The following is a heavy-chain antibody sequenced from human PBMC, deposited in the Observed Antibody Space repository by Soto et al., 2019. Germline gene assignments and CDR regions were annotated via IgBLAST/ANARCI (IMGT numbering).Heavy chain of an antibody. V-gene: IGHV3-49*05. J-gene: IGHJ6*01. CDR1: GFAFGDFA. Sequence: EVQLVESGGGLVKPGWSLRLSCITSGFAFGDFAMIWFRQAPGKGLEWVGFITSKKYGGTPQYAASVKGRFSISRDDSKSIAYLQMNNLKTDDTAVYYCSRRPPERYSDYDFPMDVWGQVTTVTVSS. CDR3: SRRPPERYSDYDFPMDV. CDR2: ITSKKYGGTP. D-gene: IGHD5-12*01.